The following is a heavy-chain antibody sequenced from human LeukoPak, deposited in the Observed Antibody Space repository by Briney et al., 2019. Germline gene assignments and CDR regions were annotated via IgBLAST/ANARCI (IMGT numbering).Heavy chain of an antibody. CDR2: INWNSDSI. CDR3: ARDDNYYYGSGSYYNGLDY. CDR1: GFTFSSYS. D-gene: IGHD3-10*01. J-gene: IGHJ4*02. Sequence: GGSLRLSCAASGFTFSSYSMNWVRQAPGKGLEWVAGINWNSDSISYTDSVKGRFTISRDNAKNSLYLQMNSLRAEDTALYYCARDDNYYYGSGSYYNGLDYWGQGTLVTVSS. V-gene: IGHV3-20*04.